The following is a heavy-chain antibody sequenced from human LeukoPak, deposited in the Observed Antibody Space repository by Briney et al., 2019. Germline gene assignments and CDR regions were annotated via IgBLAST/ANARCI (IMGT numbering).Heavy chain of an antibody. CDR1: GYTFTRHG. J-gene: IGHJ5*02. CDR3: ARDEGRVSGSFNP. D-gene: IGHD3-10*01. Sequence: ASVKVSCKASGYTFTRHGITWVRQAPGQGLEWMGWISTYSSHTTYAQKFQGRVTMTTDTSTTTAYMELRSLRSGDTAVYYCARDEGRVSGSFNPWGQGTLVTVSS. V-gene: IGHV1-18*01. CDR2: ISTYSSHT.